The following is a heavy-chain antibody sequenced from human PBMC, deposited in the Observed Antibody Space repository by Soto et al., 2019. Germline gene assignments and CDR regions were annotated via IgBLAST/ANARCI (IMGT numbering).Heavy chain of an antibody. J-gene: IGHJ4*02. CDR1: GFTFSSYA. V-gene: IGHV3-30-3*01. D-gene: IGHD6-13*01. Sequence: QVQMVESGGGVVQPGRSLRLSCAASGFTFSSYAMHWVRQAPGKGLEWVAVISYDGSNKYYADSVKGRFTISRDNSKNTLYLQMNSLRAEDTAVYYCARDPYSSSGYAGDFDYWGQGTLVTVSS. CDR2: ISYDGSNK. CDR3: ARDPYSSSGYAGDFDY.